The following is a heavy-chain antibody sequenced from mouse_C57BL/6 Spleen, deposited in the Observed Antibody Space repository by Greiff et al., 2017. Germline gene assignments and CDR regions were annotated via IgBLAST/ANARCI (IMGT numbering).Heavy chain of an antibody. J-gene: IGHJ3*01. D-gene: IGHD3-2*02. CDR1: GFTFSDYG. CDR2: ISNLAYSI. Sequence: EVMLVESGGGLVQPGGSLKLSCAASGFTFSDYGMAWVRQAPRKGPEWVAFISNLAYSIYYADTVTGRFTIYSENTKNTLYLEMSSLRSEDTAMYYCASLDSSGYLAYWGQGTLVTVSA. V-gene: IGHV5-15*01. CDR3: ASLDSSGYLAY.